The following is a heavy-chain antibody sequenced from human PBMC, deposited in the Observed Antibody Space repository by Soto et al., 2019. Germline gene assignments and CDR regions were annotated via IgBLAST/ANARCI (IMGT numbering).Heavy chain of an antibody. CDR1: GFSFSIYT. J-gene: IGHJ6*02. CDR2: ISSSGTDI. Sequence: EVQLVESGGGLVKPGGSLRLSGAASGFSFSIYTMNWVRQAPGKGLEWVSSISSSGTDIYYADSVKGRFTISRDNAKNSLYLQMNSLRADDTAVYYCAIVKPLRIIDGDYYGMDVWGQGNTVTVSS. CDR3: AIVKPLRIIDGDYYGMDV. V-gene: IGHV3-21*01. D-gene: IGHD3-16*01.